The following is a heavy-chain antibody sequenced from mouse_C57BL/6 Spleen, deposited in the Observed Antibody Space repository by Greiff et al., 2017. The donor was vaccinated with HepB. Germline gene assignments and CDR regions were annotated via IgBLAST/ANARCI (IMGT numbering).Heavy chain of an antibody. V-gene: IGHV5-17*01. CDR3: ARSNRVYFDY. D-gene: IGHD4-1*01. J-gene: IGHJ2*01. Sequence: EVKLVESGGGLVKPGGSLKLSCAASGFTFSDYGMHWVRQAPEKGLEWVAYISSGSSTIYYADTVKGRFTISRDNAKNTLFLQMTSLRSEDTAMYYCARSNRVYFDYWGQGTTLTVSS. CDR2: ISSGSSTI. CDR1: GFTFSDYG.